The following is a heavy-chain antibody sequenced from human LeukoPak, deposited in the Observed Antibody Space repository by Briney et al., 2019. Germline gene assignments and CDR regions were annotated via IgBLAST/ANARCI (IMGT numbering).Heavy chain of an antibody. CDR1: GYTFTDYY. CDR2: INPNDGDT. J-gene: IGHJ4*02. D-gene: IGHD2-2*01. Sequence: ASVKVSCKASGYTFTDYYMQGVGRAPGQGGEGMGWINPNDGDTYYEQKFQGRVTMTRDTSISTAHMEVSRLRSDDTAVYYCARANFLYCSSTSCLFDYWGQGTLVTVSS. CDR3: ARANFLYCSSTSCLFDY. V-gene: IGHV1-2*02.